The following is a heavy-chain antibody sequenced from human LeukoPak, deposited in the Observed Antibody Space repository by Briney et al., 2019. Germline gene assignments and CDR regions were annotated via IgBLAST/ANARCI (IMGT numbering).Heavy chain of an antibody. CDR2: MNPNSGNT. CDR1: GYTFTGYY. V-gene: IGHV1-8*03. Sequence: GASVKVSCKASGYTFTGYYMHWVRQATGQGLEWMGWMNPNSGNTGYAQKFQGRVTITRNTSISTAYMELSSLRSEDTAVYYCARELAARSFDYWGQGTLVTVSS. D-gene: IGHD6-6*01. CDR3: ARELAARSFDY. J-gene: IGHJ4*02.